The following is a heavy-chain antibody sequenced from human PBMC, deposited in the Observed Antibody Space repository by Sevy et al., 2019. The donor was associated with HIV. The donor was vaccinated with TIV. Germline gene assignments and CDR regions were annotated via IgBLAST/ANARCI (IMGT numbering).Heavy chain of an antibody. CDR3: ARAIGTQVAGLYYFDY. D-gene: IGHD6-19*01. V-gene: IGHV4-38-2*01. CDR1: GYSISSDYY. CDR2: IYHSGYS. Sequence: SETLSLTCAVSGYSISSDYYWGWIRQPPGKGLEWIGSIYHSGYSYYNPSLKSRVTISVDTPKNQFSLKLSSVTAADTAVYYCARAIGTQVAGLYYFDYWGQGTLVTVSS. J-gene: IGHJ4*02.